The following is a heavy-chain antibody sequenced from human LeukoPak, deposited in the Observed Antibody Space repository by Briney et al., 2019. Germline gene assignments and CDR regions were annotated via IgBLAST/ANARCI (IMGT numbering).Heavy chain of an antibody. J-gene: IGHJ6*03. CDR2: IEQDGREK. V-gene: IGHV3-7*01. Sequence: GGSLRLSCAASGFSFCNYWTSWVREAPGKGLEWVANIEQDGREKYYVDSVKGRFTISRDNAKNSLYLQMNSLRAEDTAVYYCAKERQITIFGVVKFYYYYMDVWGKGTTVTVSS. CDR3: AKERQITIFGVVKFYYYYMDV. D-gene: IGHD3-3*01. CDR1: GFSFCNYW.